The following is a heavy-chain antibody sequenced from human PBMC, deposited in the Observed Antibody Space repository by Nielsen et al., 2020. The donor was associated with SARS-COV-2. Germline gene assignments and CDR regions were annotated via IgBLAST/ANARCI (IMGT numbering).Heavy chain of an antibody. CDR1: GFSFSNYA. CDR2: ISGRGGNT. V-gene: IGHV3-23*01. D-gene: IGHD5-18*01. J-gene: IGHJ4*02. Sequence: GESLKISCAASGFSFSNYAMNWVRHAPGKGLEWVSAISGRGGNTFYADSVKGRFTISRDNSKSTLYLQMNSLSAEDTAIYYCAKSDGGYSYGYPDYWGQGTLVTASS. CDR3: AKSDGGYSYGYPDY.